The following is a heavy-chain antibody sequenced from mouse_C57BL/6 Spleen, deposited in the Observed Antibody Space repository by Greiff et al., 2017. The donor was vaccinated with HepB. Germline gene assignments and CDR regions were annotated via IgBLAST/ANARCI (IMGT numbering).Heavy chain of an antibody. D-gene: IGHD2-3*01. CDR3: ARGGYYKFAY. CDR1: GYSFTGYY. J-gene: IGHJ3*01. V-gene: IGHV1-42*01. Sequence: EVHLVESGPELVKPGASVKISCKASGYSFTGYYMNWVKQSPEKSLEWIGEINPSTGGTTYNQKFKAKATLTVDKSSSTAYMQLKSLTSEDSAVYYCARGGYYKFAYWGQGTLVTVSA. CDR2: INPSTGGT.